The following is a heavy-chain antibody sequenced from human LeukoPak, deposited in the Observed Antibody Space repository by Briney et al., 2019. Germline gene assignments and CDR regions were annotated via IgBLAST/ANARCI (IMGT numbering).Heavy chain of an antibody. Sequence: ASVKVSCKASGGTFTSYAISWVRQAPGQGLEWMGGIIPIFGRANNAQKFQGSVRITTDESTSTAYMELSSLRSEDTAVYYCARGGYCSSTSCLRGFDYWGQGTLVTVSS. J-gene: IGHJ4*02. CDR2: IIPIFGRA. D-gene: IGHD2-2*01. CDR3: ARGGYCSSTSCLRGFDY. CDR1: GGTFTSYA. V-gene: IGHV1-69*05.